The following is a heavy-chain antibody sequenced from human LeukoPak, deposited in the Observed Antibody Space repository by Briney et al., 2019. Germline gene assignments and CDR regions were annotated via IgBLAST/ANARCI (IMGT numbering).Heavy chain of an antibody. Sequence: GGSLRLSCAASGFTFSSYAMHRVRQAPGKGPEWVAVISYDGSNKYYADSVKGRFTISRDNSKSTLYLQMNSLRAEDTAVYYCASSRGAGIAAAGTAWIDWFDPWGQGTLVTVSS. V-gene: IGHV3-30*04. J-gene: IGHJ5*02. D-gene: IGHD6-13*01. CDR2: ISYDGSNK. CDR1: GFTFSSYA. CDR3: ASSRGAGIAAAGTAWIDWFDP.